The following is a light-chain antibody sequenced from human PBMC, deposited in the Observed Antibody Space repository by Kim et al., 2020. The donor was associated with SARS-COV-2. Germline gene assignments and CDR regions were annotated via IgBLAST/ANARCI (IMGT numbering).Light chain of an antibody. CDR3: GSYTSSNTLV. J-gene: IGLJ3*02. V-gene: IGLV2-14*01. CDR2: DVS. CDR1: SSDVGGYNY. Sequence: QSALTQPASVSESPGQSITISCTGSSSDVGGYNYVSWHQQHPGKAPKFMIYDVSKRPSGVSNRFSGSKSGNTASLTISGLQAEDEADYYCGSYTSSNTLVFGGGTQLPS.